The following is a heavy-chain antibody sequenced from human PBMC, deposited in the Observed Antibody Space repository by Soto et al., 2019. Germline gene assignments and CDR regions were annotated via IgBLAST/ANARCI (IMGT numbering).Heavy chain of an antibody. Sequence: EVQLVESGGGLVQPGGSLRLSCAASGFTFSASDMHWVRQAAGKGLEWVSAIGTLHDTYYPDSVKGRFTISRDNAKNSLCLQMNSRGAGDTAVYYCGRQAFSWDWGGGWLDPWGQGTLVTVSS. J-gene: IGHJ5*02. D-gene: IGHD3-16*01. V-gene: IGHV3-13*01. CDR3: GRQAFSWDWGGGWLDP. CDR1: GFTFSASD. CDR2: IGTLHDT.